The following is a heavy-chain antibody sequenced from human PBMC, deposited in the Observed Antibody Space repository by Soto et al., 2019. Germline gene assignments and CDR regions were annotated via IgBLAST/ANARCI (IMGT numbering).Heavy chain of an antibody. CDR1: GFTFRSFT. CDR3: TRDASRDSSARGWFDP. J-gene: IGHJ5*02. CDR2: ISSNSAYI. Sequence: GGSLRLSCADSGFTFRSFTMNWVRQAPGKGLEWVSTISSNSAYIYYTDALRGRFTISRDNAKNSLHLQMNSLRAEDTAVYYCTRDASRDSSARGWFDPWGPGTLVTVSS. V-gene: IGHV3-21*01. D-gene: IGHD6-13*01.